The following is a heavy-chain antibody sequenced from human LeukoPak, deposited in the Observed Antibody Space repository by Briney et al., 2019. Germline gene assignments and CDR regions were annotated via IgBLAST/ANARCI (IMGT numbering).Heavy chain of an antibody. J-gene: IGHJ4*02. Sequence: GESLKISCKGSGYSFTSYWIGWVRQMPGKGLEWMGIIYPGDSDISYSPSFQGQVNISADKSISTAYLQWSSLKASDTAMYYCARLVDTAMADYWGQGTLVTVSS. CDR1: GYSFTSYW. V-gene: IGHV5-51*01. CDR2: IYPGDSDI. CDR3: ARLVDTAMADY. D-gene: IGHD5-18*01.